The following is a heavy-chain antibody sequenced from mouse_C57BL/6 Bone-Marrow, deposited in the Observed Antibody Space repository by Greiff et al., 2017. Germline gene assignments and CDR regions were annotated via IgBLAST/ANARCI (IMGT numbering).Heavy chain of an antibody. CDR3: ARHGDYVGYAMDY. J-gene: IGHJ4*01. CDR2: ISSGGSYP. Sequence: EVQLVESGGDLVKPGGSLKLSCAASGFTFSSYGMSWVRQTPDKRLGWVATISSGGSYPYYPDSVKGRFTISRDNAKNTLYLQMSSLKSEDTAMYYCARHGDYVGYAMDYWGQGTSVTVSS. V-gene: IGHV5-6*01. D-gene: IGHD2-13*01. CDR1: GFTFSSYG.